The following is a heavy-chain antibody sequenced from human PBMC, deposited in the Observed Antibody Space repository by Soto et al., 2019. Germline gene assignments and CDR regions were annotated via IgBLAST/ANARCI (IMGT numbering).Heavy chain of an antibody. J-gene: IGHJ4*02. CDR1: GFTLSSYS. D-gene: IGHD6-6*01. CDR3: ARDTKAARPLDY. CDR2: ISSSSSYI. V-gene: IGHV3-21*01. Sequence: PXGSLILSCAAAGFTLSSYSMNWVRQAPGKGLEWVSSISSSSSYIYYADSVKGRFTISRDNAKNSLYLQMNSLRAKDTAVYYCARDTKAARPLDYWGQGTLVTVSS.